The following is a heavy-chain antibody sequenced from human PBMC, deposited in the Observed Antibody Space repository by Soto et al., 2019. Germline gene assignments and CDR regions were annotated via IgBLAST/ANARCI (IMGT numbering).Heavy chain of an antibody. CDR1: GYTFTSYG. CDR3: ARGRYGDY. D-gene: IGHD1-1*01. Sequence: QVHLVQSGAEVKKPGASVKVSCKCSGYTFTSYGITWVRQAPGQGLEWMGWISAHNGNTDYAQKVQGRVTVTRDTSTSTAYMELRSLRSDDTAAYYCARGRYGDYWGQGALVTVSS. V-gene: IGHV1-18*01. J-gene: IGHJ4*02. CDR2: ISAHNGNT.